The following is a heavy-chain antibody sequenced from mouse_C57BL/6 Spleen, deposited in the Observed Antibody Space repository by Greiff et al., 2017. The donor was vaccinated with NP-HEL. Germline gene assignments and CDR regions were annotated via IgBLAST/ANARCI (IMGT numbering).Heavy chain of an antibody. CDR3: AREPYDYDEAYAMDY. CDR2: INTSSGYT. J-gene: IGHJ4*01. D-gene: IGHD2-4*01. Sequence: QVQLQQSGAELAKPGASVKLSCKASGYTFTSYWMHWVKQRPGQGLEWIGYINTSSGYTKYNQQFKDKATLTADKSSSPAYMQLSILTYDDSEVYNCAREPYDYDEAYAMDYWGKGTSVTASS. V-gene: IGHV1-7*01. CDR1: GYTFTSYW.